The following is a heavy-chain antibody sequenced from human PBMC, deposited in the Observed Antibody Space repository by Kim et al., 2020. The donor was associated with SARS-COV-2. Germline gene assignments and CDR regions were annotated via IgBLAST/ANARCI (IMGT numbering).Heavy chain of an antibody. CDR3: ASLLYYFDY. J-gene: IGHJ4*02. CDR2: ISYDGSNK. CDR1: GFTFSSYA. Sequence: GGSLRLSCAASGFTFSSYAMHWVRQAPGKGLEWVAVISYDGSNKYYADSVKGRFTISRDNSKNTLYLQMNSLRAEDTAVYYCASLLYYFDYWGQGTLVTVSS. V-gene: IGHV3-30-3*01.